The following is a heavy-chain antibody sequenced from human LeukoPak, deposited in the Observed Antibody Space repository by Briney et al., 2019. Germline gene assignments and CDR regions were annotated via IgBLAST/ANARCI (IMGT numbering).Heavy chain of an antibody. CDR1: GGSISSYY. CDR2: IYTSGST. D-gene: IGHD2-21*01. V-gene: IGHV4-4*07. J-gene: IGHJ3*02. CDR3: ARGGYCGGDCLLGDDAFDI. Sequence: SETLSLTCTVSGGSISSYYWSWIRQPAGKGLEWIGRIYTSGSTNYNPSLKSRVTMSVDTSKNQFSLKLSSVTAADTAVYYCARGGYCGGDCLLGDDAFDIWGQGTIVTVSS.